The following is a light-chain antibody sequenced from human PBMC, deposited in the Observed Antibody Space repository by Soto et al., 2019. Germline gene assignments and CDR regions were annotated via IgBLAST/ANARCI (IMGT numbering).Light chain of an antibody. CDR1: SSNIGAGYD. J-gene: IGLJ3*02. CDR2: ANT. Sequence: QPVLTQPPSVSGAPGQRVTISCTGASSNIGAGYDVHWYQQFPGTGPKLLIYANTNRPSGVPDRFSGSKSDTSASLAITGLQAEDEADYYCQSYDTSLSARVFGGGTKVTVL. CDR3: QSYDTSLSARV. V-gene: IGLV1-40*01.